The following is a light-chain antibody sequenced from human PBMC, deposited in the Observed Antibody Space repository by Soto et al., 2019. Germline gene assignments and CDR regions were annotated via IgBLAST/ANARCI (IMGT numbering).Light chain of an antibody. CDR2: GAS. J-gene: IGKJ1*01. Sequence: EIVLTQSPGTLSLSPGERATLSCRASQSVSSSYLAWYQQKPGQAPRLLIYGASSRATGIPDRFSGSGSGTDFTLTISSLEHEDFAVYYCQQYGSSPPRTFGQGTKVEIK. CDR3: QQYGSSPPRT. CDR1: QSVSSSY. V-gene: IGKV3-20*01.